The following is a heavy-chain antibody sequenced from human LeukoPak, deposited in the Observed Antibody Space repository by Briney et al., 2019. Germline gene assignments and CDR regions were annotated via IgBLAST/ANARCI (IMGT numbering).Heavy chain of an antibody. CDR1: GYTFTGYY. CDR3: ARGGLRYFVQEAFDI. Sequence: ASVKVSCKASGYTFTGYYMHWVRQAPGQGLEWMGWINPNSGNTGYAQKFQGRVTITRNTSISTAYMELSSLRSEDTAVYYCARGGLRYFVQEAFDIWGQGTMVTVSS. CDR2: INPNSGNT. D-gene: IGHD3-9*01. J-gene: IGHJ3*02. V-gene: IGHV1-8*03.